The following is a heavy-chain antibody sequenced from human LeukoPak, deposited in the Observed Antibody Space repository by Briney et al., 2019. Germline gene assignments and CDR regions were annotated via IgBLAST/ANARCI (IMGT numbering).Heavy chain of an antibody. Sequence: SETLSLTCTVSGGSISSYYWSWIRQPPGKGLEWIGYIYYSGSTNYNPSPKSRVTISVDTSKNQFSLKLSSVTAADTAVYYCARAVGSKGDYYFDYWGQGTLVTVSS. CDR1: GGSISSYY. CDR3: ARAVGSKGDYYFDY. V-gene: IGHV4-59*01. CDR2: IYYSGST. J-gene: IGHJ4*02. D-gene: IGHD2-21*02.